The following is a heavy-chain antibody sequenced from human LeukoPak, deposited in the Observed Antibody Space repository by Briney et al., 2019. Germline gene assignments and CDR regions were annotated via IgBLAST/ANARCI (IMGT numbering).Heavy chain of an antibody. V-gene: IGHV1-46*01. CDR1: GYTFTSYY. CDR2: INPSGGST. Sequence: ASVNVSCKASGYTFTSYYMHWVRQAPGQGLEWMGIINPSGGSTSYAQKFQGRVTMTRDTSTSTVYMELSSLRSEDTAVYYCARETEVAYADYWGQGTLVTVSS. CDR3: ARETEVAYADY. J-gene: IGHJ4*02. D-gene: IGHD2-15*01.